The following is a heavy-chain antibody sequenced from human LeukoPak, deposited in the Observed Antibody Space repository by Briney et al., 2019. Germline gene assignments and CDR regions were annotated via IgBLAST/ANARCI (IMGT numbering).Heavy chain of an antibody. CDR1: GYTFTGYY. CDR2: INPNSGGT. J-gene: IGHJ4*02. CDR3: ARTRGSYFGFDY. V-gene: IGHV1-2*02. Sequence: ASVKVSCKASGYTFTGYYMHWVRQAPGQGLEWMGWINPNSGGTNYAQKLQGRVTMTTDTSTSTAYMELRSLRSDDTAVYYCARTRGSYFGFDYWGQGTLVTVSS. D-gene: IGHD1-26*01.